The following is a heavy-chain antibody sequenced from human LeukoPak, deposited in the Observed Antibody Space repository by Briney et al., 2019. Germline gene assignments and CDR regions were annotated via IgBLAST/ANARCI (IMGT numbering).Heavy chain of an antibody. V-gene: IGHV1-2*02. CDR3: ARDFDWPYSNAFDI. D-gene: IGHD3-9*01. CDR1: GYTFTSYD. J-gene: IGHJ3*02. Sequence: ASVKVSCKASGYTFTSYDINWVRQAPGQGLEWMGWINPNSGGTNYAQKFQGRVTMTRDTSISTAYMDLSRLRSDDTAVYYCARDFDWPYSNAFDIWGQGTMVTVSS. CDR2: INPNSGGT.